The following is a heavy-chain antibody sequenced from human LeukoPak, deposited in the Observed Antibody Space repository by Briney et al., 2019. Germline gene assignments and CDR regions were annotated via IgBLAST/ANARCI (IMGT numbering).Heavy chain of an antibody. V-gene: IGHV1-3*01. D-gene: IGHD3-10*01. J-gene: IGHJ4*02. Sequence: GASVTVSCKASGYTFTNYAMLWVRQAPGQRLEWMGWIHAGNGNTKYSQNFQGRVTFTRDTSASTAYMELSSLISEDTAVYYCARYYGSGGLDSWGQGTLVTVSS. CDR2: IHAGNGNT. CDR3: ARYYGSGGLDS. CDR1: GYTFTNYA.